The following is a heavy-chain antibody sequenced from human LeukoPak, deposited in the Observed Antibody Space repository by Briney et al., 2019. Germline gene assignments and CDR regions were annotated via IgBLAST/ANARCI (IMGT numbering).Heavy chain of an antibody. CDR3: TRLGGSYYTY. J-gene: IGHJ4*02. CDR1: GFTFSSYW. V-gene: IGHV3-7*01. D-gene: IGHD1-26*01. CDR2: IKQDGGKK. Sequence: GGSLRLSCAASGFTFSSYWMSWVRQAPGKGLEWVANIKQDGGKKYYADSVKGRFTISRDNPKNTLYLQMNSLRAEDTAVYYCTRLGGSYYTYWGQGDLVTVSS.